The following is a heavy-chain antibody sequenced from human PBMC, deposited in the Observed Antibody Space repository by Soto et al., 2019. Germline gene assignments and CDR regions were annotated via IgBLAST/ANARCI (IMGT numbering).Heavy chain of an antibody. CDR2: ISSSSSYI. D-gene: IGHD4-17*01. J-gene: IGHJ6*02. CDR1: GFTFSSYS. CDR3: ARGHPYGDYVHYYYYGMDV. Sequence: EVQLVESGGGLVKPGGSLRLSCAASGFTFSSYSMNWVRQAPGKGLEWVSSISSSSSYIYYADSVKGRFTISRDNAKNSLYLQMNSLRAEDTAVYYCARGHPYGDYVHYYYYGMDVWGQGTTVTVSS. V-gene: IGHV3-21*01.